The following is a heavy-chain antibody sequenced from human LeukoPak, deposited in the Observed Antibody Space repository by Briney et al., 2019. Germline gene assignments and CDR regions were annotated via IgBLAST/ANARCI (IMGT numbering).Heavy chain of an antibody. CDR3: ARDTSVTGTPGYFDY. V-gene: IGHV1-46*01. CDR2: INPSGGST. D-gene: IGHD1-20*01. J-gene: IGHJ4*02. CDR1: GYTFTSYY. Sequence: ASVKVSCKASGYTFTSYYMHWVRQAPGQGLEWMGIINPSGGSTSYAQKFQGRVTMTRDTSTSTVHMELSSLRSEDTAVYYCARDTSVTGTPGYFDYWGQGTLVTVSS.